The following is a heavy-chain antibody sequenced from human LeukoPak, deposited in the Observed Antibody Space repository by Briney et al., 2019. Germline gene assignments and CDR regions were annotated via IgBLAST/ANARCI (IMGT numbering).Heavy chain of an antibody. CDR1: GFTFSDYY. V-gene: IGHV3-11*04. Sequence: GGSLRLSCAASGFTFSDYYMSWVRQAPGKGLEWVAYISSSGSSIYYADSVKGRFTISRDNAKNSLYLQMNRLRAEETGVYYCARACRGFSYRYLAYWGQGTLLTVSS. CDR3: ARACRGFSYRYLAY. CDR2: ISSSGSSI. J-gene: IGHJ4*02. D-gene: IGHD5-18*01.